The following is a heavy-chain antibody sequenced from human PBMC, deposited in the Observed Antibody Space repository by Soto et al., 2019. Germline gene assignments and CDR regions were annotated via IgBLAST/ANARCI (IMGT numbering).Heavy chain of an antibody. Sequence: AGGSLRLSCAASGFTFSSYAMSWVRQAPGKGLEWVSAISGSGGSTYYADSVKGRFTISRDNSKNTLYLQMNSLRAEDTAVYYCAKDLYCSSTSCYKMGYFDYWGEVTLVTVSS. V-gene: IGHV3-23*01. D-gene: IGHD2-2*02. CDR3: AKDLYCSSTSCYKMGYFDY. J-gene: IGHJ4*02. CDR1: GFTFSSYA. CDR2: ISGSGGST.